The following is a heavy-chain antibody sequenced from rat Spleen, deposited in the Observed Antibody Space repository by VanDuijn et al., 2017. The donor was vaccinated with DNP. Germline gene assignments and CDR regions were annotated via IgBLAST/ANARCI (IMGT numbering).Heavy chain of an antibody. J-gene: IGHJ2*01. CDR1: GFNLNDYW. Sequence: EVKLVESGGGLVQPGRSLKLSCAASGFNLNDYWMGWVRQAPGKGLEWIGEINKDANTVNYTPSLKDKFTISRDSAQNTLYLQMSKLGSEDTAIYYCTRGPNYGDYADYFDYWGQGVMVTVSS. CDR2: INKDANTV. V-gene: IGHV4-2*01. CDR3: TRGPNYGDYADYFDY. D-gene: IGHD1-11*01.